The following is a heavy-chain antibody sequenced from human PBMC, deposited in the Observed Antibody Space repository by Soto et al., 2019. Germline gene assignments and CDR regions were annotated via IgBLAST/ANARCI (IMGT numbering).Heavy chain of an antibody. V-gene: IGHV1-46*03. CDR1: GYTFTNYF. CDR2: INPSGGDT. CDR3: AREMTGSSSSWYGIIDY. D-gene: IGHD6-13*01. J-gene: IGHJ4*02. Sequence: QVHLVQSGAEVKKPGASVKVSCKASGYTFTNYFIHWVRQAPGQGLEWMGKINPSGGDTNYAQKFQGRVTMTRDTSTSTVDMELSSLRSKDTAMYFCAREMTGSSSSWYGIIDYWGQGTLVTVSS.